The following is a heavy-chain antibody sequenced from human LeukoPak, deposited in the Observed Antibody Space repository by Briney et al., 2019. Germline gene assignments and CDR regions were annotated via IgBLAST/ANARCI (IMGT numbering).Heavy chain of an antibody. D-gene: IGHD6-13*01. V-gene: IGHV4-59*08. J-gene: IGHJ5*02. CDR3: ATSIAAADEPAFDP. Sequence: SETLSLTCTVSGGSISSYYWSWIRQPPGKGLELIGYIYYSGSTNYNPSLKSRVTISVDTSKNQFSLKLSSVTAADTAVYYCATSIAAADEPAFDPWGQGTLVTVSS. CDR1: GGSISSYY. CDR2: IYYSGST.